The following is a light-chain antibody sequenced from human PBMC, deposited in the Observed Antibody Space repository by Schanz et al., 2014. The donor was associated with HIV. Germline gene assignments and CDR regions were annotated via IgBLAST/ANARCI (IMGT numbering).Light chain of an antibody. CDR2: GAS. J-gene: IGKJ2*01. CDR1: QSSSTY. CDR3: QQRKSWPPYT. V-gene: IGKV3-11*01. Sequence: EIVLTQSPGTLSLSPGERATLSCRASQSSSTYLAWYQHKPGQAPRLLIYGASSRATGIPARFSGSGSGTDYTLTISGLEPEDFAVYYCQQRKSWPPYTFGQGTRLEIK.